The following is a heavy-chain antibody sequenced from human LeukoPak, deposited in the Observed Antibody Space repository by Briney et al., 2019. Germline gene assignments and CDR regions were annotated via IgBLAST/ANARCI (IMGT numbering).Heavy chain of an antibody. Sequence: GGSLRLSCAASGFTFSIYSMNWVRQAPGKGLEWVSSISSSSNYIYYADSVKGRFTISRDNAKNSLYLQMNSLRAEDTAVYHCARSPDYYGSGSLNWFDPWGQGTLVTVSS. J-gene: IGHJ5*02. CDR1: GFTFSIYS. CDR3: ARSPDYYGSGSLNWFDP. V-gene: IGHV3-21*01. CDR2: ISSSSNYI. D-gene: IGHD3-10*01.